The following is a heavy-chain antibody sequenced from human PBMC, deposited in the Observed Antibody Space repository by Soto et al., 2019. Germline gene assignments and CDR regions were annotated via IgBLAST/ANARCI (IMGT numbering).Heavy chain of an antibody. CDR3: ARLVTIFGVVKNYGMDV. CDR2: FYSGGST. J-gene: IGHJ6*02. Sequence: GGSLRLSCAATGFTFSSYAMSWVRQAPGKGLEWVSVFYSGGSTYYADSVKGRFTISRDNSKNTLYLQMNSLRAEDTAVYYCARLVTIFGVVKNYGMDVWGQGTTVTVSS. V-gene: IGHV3-53*01. CDR1: GFTFSSYA. D-gene: IGHD3-3*01.